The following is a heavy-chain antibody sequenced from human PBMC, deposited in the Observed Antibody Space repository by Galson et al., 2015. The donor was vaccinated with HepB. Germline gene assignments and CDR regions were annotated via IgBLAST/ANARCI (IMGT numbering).Heavy chain of an antibody. D-gene: IGHD6-13*01. CDR3: AKLGRIAAAAGAYY. V-gene: IGHV3-23*01. Sequence: SPRLSCAASGFTFSSYAMSWVRQAPGKGLEWVSAISGSGGSTYYADSVKGRFTISRDNSKNTLYLQMNSLRAEDTAVYYCAKLGRIAAAAGAYYWGQGTLVTVSS. CDR1: GFTFSSYA. J-gene: IGHJ4*02. CDR2: ISGSGGST.